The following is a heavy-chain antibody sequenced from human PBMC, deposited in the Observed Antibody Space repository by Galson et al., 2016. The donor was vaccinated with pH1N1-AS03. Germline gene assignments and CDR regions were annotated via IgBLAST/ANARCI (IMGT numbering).Heavy chain of an antibody. CDR2: IYYTGST. D-gene: IGHD6-13*01. Sequence: ETLSLTCTVSGGSIITYGWSWVRQPPGKGPEWIGNIYYTGSTNYNPSLRSRVSISVDTSKNQFSLNMTSVTAADTAVYYCARALRIEAASLYYFEYWGQGTLVAVSS. V-gene: IGHV4-59*01. J-gene: IGHJ4*02. CDR1: GGSIITYG. CDR3: ARALRIEAASLYYFEY.